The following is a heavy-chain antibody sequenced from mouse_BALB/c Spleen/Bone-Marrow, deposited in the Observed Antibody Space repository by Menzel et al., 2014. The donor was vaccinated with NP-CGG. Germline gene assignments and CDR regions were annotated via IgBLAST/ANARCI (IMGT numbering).Heavy chain of an antibody. CDR2: SRNKANVYTT. J-gene: IGHJ4*01. CDR3: ARNPRWLLAMDY. CDR1: GFTFSDFY. D-gene: IGHD2-3*01. Sequence: EVKVVESGGGLVQPGGPLRLSCATSGFTFSDFYMEWVRQPPGKRLEWIAASRNKANVYTTEYSASVKGRFIVSRDTSQSILYLQMNALRAEDTAIYYCARNPRWLLAMDYWGQGTSVTVSS. V-gene: IGHV7-1*02.